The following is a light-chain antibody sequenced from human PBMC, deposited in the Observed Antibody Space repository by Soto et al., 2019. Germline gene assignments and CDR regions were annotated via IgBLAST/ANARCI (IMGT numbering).Light chain of an antibody. J-gene: IGKJ1*01. CDR1: QAISNY. V-gene: IGKV1-27*01. CDR3: HNYNSDPRT. Sequence: DIQMTQSPSSLSAFVGDRVTITCRTTQAISNYVAWFQQKPGQVPKLLIYAVSSLRSGVPSRFRGSGSGTDFTLTINTLQPEDVATYYCHNYNSDPRTFGQGTKVEL. CDR2: AVS.